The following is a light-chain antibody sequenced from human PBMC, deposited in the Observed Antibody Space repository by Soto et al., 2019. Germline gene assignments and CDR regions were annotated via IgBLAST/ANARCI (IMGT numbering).Light chain of an antibody. CDR2: EVN. V-gene: IGLV2-14*01. Sequence: QSALTQPASVSGSPGQSITISCTGTSSDVGGCTCVSWYQHHPGKAPKLMIYEVNNRPSGVSYRFSGSKSGNTASLTISGLQAEDEADYYCSSFTTTSTYVFGTGTKLTV. CDR3: SSFTTTSTYV. J-gene: IGLJ1*01. CDR1: SSDVGGCTC.